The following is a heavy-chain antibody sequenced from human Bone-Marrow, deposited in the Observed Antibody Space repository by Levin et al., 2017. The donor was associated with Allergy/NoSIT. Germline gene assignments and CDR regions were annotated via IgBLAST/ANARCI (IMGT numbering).Heavy chain of an antibody. CDR2: SNGDESHK. D-gene: IGHD6-19*01. CDR3: VRDGRGGWHFDN. CDR1: GFSIRSYW. V-gene: IGHV3-7*03. Sequence: SCAASGFSIRSYWMSWIRQTPDKGLEWVANSNGDESHKYYMDSVKGRFTVSRDNAENSVSLQMNSLRVDDTAVYYCVRDGRGGWHFDNWGQGTLVTVSS. J-gene: IGHJ4*02.